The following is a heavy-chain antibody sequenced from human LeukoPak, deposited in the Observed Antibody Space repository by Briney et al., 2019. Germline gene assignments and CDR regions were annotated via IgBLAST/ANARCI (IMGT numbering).Heavy chain of an antibody. CDR1: GGSISSGAHY. D-gene: IGHD3-10*01. V-gene: IGHV4-31*03. CDR3: ARNYASRRPPDY. CDR2: ISYSGST. J-gene: IGHJ4*02. Sequence: PSETLSLTCTVSGGSISSGAHYWNWIRQHPGKDLEWLGYISYSGSTYYNPSLKSRVTISVDASKNQFSLKLSSVTAADTAVYYCARNYASRRPPDYWGQGTLVTVSS.